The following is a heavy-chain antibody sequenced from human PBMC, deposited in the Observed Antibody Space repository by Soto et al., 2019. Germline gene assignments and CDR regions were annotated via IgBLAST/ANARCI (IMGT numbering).Heavy chain of an antibody. CDR2: IYYSGST. J-gene: IGHJ6*03. CDR3: ARVGRPAAISPNYYYYMDV. Sequence: SETLSLTCTVSGGSISSYYWSWIRQPPGKGLEWIGYIYYSGSTNYNPSLKSRVTISVDTSKNQFSLKLSSVTAADTAVYYCARVGRPAAISPNYYYYMDVWGKGTTVTVSS. CDR1: GGSISSYY. V-gene: IGHV4-59*08. D-gene: IGHD2-2*02.